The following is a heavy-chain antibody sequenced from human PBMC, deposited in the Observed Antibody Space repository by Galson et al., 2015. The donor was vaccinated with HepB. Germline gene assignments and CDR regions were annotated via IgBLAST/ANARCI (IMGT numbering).Heavy chain of an antibody. CDR1: GFTFSSYG. CDR2: IWYDGRKK. CDR3: AKLLYGDYGFFDY. J-gene: IGHJ4*02. V-gene: IGHV3-33*08. Sequence: SLRLSCAASGFTFSSYGMHWVRQAPGKGLEWAAVIWYDGRKKYYADSVKGRFTISRDNSKNTLYLQMNSLRAEDTAAYYCAKLLYGDYGFFDYWGQGALVTVSS. D-gene: IGHD4-17*01.